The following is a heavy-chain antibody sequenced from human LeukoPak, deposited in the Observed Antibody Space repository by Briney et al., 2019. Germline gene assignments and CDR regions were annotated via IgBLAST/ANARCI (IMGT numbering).Heavy chain of an antibody. D-gene: IGHD3-16*02. V-gene: IGHV4-34*01. J-gene: IGHJ4*02. CDR2: INHSGST. CDR3: ARCYDYVWGSYRFDY. Sequence: PSETLSLTCAVYGGSFSGYYWSWIRQPPGKGLEWIGEINHSGSTNYNPSLKSRVTISVDTSKNQFSLKLSSVTAADTAVYYCARCYDYVWGSYRFDYWGQGTLVTVSP. CDR1: GGSFSGYY.